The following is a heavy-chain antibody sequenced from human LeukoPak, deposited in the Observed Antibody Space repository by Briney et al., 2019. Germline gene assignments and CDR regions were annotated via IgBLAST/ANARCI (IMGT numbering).Heavy chain of an antibody. CDR3: ARVYYYGSGNIREIGY. Sequence: GASVKVSCKASGYTFSHYATHWVRQAPGQRLEWMGWINAGNGDTKYSLKFQGRVTITRDTSASTAYMELSSLRSEDTAVYYCARVYYYGSGNIREIGYWGQGTLVTVSS. J-gene: IGHJ4*02. CDR2: INAGNGDT. V-gene: IGHV1-3*01. D-gene: IGHD3-10*01. CDR1: GYTFSHYA.